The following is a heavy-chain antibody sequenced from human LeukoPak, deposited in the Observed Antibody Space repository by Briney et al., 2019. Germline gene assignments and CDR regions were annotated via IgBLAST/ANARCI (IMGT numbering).Heavy chain of an antibody. D-gene: IGHD3-16*01. Sequence: SQTLSLTCAISGGSVSSNSAAWNWIRQSPSRGLEWLGRTYYRSKWYNDYAVSVKSRITINPDTSKNQFSLQLNSVTPDDTAVYYCAGELGSPGWFDPWGQGTLVTVSS. CDR1: GGSVSSNSAA. CDR3: AGELGSPGWFDP. J-gene: IGHJ5*02. CDR2: TYYRSKWYN. V-gene: IGHV6-1*01.